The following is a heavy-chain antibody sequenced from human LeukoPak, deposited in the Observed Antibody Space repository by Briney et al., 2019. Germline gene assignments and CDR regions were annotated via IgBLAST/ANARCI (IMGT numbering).Heavy chain of an antibody. CDR1: GGSISSYY. V-gene: IGHV4-59*01. J-gene: IGHJ2*01. D-gene: IGHD6-13*01. Sequence: SETLSLTCTVSGGSISSYYWSWIRRPPGKGLEWIGYIYYSGSTNYNPSLKSRVTISVDTSKNQFSLKLSSVTAADTAVYYCARVRSSSSLSPWYFDLWGRGTLVTVSS. CDR3: ARVRSSSSLSPWYFDL. CDR2: IYYSGST.